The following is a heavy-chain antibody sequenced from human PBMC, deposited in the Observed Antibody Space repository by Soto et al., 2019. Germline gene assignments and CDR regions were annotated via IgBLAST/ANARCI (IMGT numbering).Heavy chain of an antibody. Sequence: PSETLSLTCAVYGGSFSGYYWSWIRQPPGKGLEWIGEINHSGSIYYNPSLKSRVTISVDRSKNQFSLSLTSVTAADTAVYYCARSRYIYGADAFDIWGLGTMVTVSS. J-gene: IGHJ3*02. CDR2: INHSGSI. CDR1: GGSFSGYY. D-gene: IGHD5-18*01. V-gene: IGHV4-34*01. CDR3: ARSRYIYGADAFDI.